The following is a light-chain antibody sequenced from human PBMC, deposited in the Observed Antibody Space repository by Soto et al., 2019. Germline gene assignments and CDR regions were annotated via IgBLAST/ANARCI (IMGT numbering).Light chain of an antibody. Sequence: DIQMTQSPSSVSASVGDTVTITCRASQAINNWLAWSQQKPGKAPNLLIYAGFTLQSEVPSRFSGSGSGSDFTLTIHSLQPDDFATYYCQQANSFPLTFGGGTKVEFK. J-gene: IGKJ4*01. V-gene: IGKV1-12*01. CDR2: AGF. CDR3: QQANSFPLT. CDR1: QAINNW.